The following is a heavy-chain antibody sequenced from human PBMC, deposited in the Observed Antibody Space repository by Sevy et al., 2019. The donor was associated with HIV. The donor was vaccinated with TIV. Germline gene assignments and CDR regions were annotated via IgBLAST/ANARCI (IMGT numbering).Heavy chain of an antibody. J-gene: IGHJ4*02. CDR2: ISAYNGNT. CDR1: GYTFTSYG. V-gene: IGHV1-18*01. Sequence: ASVKVSCKASGYTFTSYGISWVRQAPGQGLEWMGWISAYNGNTNYAQKLQGRVTMTTDTSTSTAYMELRSLRFDDTAVYYCARNPLGFWSGYYTGATYYFDYWGQGTLVTVSS. D-gene: IGHD3-3*01. CDR3: ARNPLGFWSGYYTGATYYFDY.